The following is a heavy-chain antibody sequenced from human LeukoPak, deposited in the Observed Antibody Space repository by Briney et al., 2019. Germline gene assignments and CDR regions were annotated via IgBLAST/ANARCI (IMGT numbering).Heavy chain of an antibody. V-gene: IGHV4-30-4*08. CDR1: GGSISSGDYY. CDR3: ASQKWELPYYFDY. Sequence: PSQTLSLTCTVSGGSISSGDYYWSWIRQPPGKGLEWIGYIYYSGSTYYNPSLKSRVTISVDTSKNQFSLKLSSVTAADTAVYYCASQKWELPYYFDYWSQGTLVTVSS. CDR2: IYYSGST. J-gene: IGHJ4*02. D-gene: IGHD1-26*01.